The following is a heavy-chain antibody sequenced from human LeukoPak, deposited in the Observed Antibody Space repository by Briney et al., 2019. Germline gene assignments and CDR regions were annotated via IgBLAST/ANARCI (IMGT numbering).Heavy chain of an antibody. CDR3: ARAGYYYDSSANHD. J-gene: IGHJ4*02. D-gene: IGHD3-22*01. CDR2: IIPIFGTA. Sequence: GASVKVSCKASGGTFSSYAISWVRQAPGQGLEWKGRIIPIFGTANYAQKFQGRVTITTDESTSTAYMELSSLRSEDTAVYYCARAGYYYDSSANHDWGQGTLVTVSS. CDR1: GGTFSSYA. V-gene: IGHV1-69*05.